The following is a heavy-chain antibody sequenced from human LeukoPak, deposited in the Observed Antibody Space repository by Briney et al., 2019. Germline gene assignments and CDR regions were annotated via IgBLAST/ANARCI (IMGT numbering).Heavy chain of an antibody. J-gene: IGHJ5*02. CDR1: GGYFSGYY. Sequence: SETLSLTCAVYGGYFSGYYWSWIRQPPGKGLEWIGEINHSGSTNYNPSLKSRVTISVDTSKNQFSLKLSSVTAADTAVYYCARGARWTYYYGSGSYYKENNWFDPWGRGTLVTVSS. V-gene: IGHV4-34*01. CDR3: ARGARWTYYYGSGSYYKENNWFDP. D-gene: IGHD3-10*01. CDR2: INHSGST.